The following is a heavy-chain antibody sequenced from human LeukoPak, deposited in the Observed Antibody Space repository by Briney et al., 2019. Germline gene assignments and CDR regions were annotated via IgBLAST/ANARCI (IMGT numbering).Heavy chain of an antibody. CDR3: AKSLGITGTMYYYGMDV. CDR2: ISYDGSDK. J-gene: IGHJ6*02. V-gene: IGHV3-30*18. D-gene: IGHD1-20*01. Sequence: GRSLRLSCAASGFTFSSYGMRWVRQAPGKRLEWVAVISYDGSDKYYADSVKGRFTISRDNSKNTLYLQMNSLRAEDTAVYYCAKSLGITGTMYYYGMDVWAKGPRSPSP. CDR1: GFTFSSYG.